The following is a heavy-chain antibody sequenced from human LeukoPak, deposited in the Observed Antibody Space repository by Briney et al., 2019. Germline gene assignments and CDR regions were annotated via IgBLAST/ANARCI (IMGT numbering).Heavy chain of an antibody. V-gene: IGHV3-9*01. D-gene: IGHD6-19*01. CDR1: GFTFYDYA. J-gene: IGHJ6*02. Sequence: PGRSLRLSCAASGFTFYDYAMHWVRQAPGKGLERVSGISWNSGSIGYADSVKGRFTISRDNAKNSLYLQMNSLRAEDTALYYCAKVSDSGYYYYGMDVWGQGTTVTVSS. CDR3: AKVSDSGYYYYGMDV. CDR2: ISWNSGSI.